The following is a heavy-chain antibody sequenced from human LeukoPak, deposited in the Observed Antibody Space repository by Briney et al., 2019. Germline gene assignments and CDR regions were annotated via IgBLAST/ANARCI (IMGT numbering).Heavy chain of an antibody. Sequence: SETLSLTCTVSGGSISSSNYYWGWIRQPPGKGLEWIGNIYYSGNTYFNPSLKSRVTISVDTSKNQFSLKLSSVTAADTAVYYCASQTGTTRRNFDYWGQGTLVTVSS. CDR1: GGSISSSNYY. CDR3: ASQTGTTRRNFDY. D-gene: IGHD1-1*01. J-gene: IGHJ4*02. CDR2: IYYSGNT. V-gene: IGHV4-39*07.